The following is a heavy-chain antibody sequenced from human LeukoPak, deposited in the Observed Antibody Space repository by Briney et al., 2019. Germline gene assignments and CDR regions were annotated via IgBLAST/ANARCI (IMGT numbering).Heavy chain of an antibody. CDR2: ISYDGSNK. Sequence: PGGSLRLSCAASGFTFSSYGMHWVRQAPGKGLEWVAVISYDGSNKYYADSVKGRFTISRDNSKNTLYLQMNSLRAEDTAVYYCAKGVLWFGELLPIDYWGQGTLVTVSS. V-gene: IGHV3-30*18. CDR3: AKGVLWFGELLPIDY. J-gene: IGHJ4*02. CDR1: GFTFSSYG. D-gene: IGHD3-10*01.